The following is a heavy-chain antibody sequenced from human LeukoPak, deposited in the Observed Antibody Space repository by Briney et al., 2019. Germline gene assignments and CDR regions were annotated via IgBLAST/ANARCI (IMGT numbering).Heavy chain of an antibody. J-gene: IGHJ4*02. CDR2: ISYDGSNK. D-gene: IGHD5-24*01. Sequence: GGSLRLSCAASGFTFSSYGMHWVRQPPGKGLEWVAVISYDGSNKYYADSVKGRFTISRDNSKNTLYLQMNSLRAEDTAVYYCAKDNFSGQRWLQLLHWGQGTLVTVSS. V-gene: IGHV3-30*18. CDR3: AKDNFSGQRWLQLLH. CDR1: GFTFSSYG.